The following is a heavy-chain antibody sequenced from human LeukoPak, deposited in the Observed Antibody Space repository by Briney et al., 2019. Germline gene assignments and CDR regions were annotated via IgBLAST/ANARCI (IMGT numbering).Heavy chain of an antibody. CDR2: ISGSGGST. V-gene: IGHV3-23*01. J-gene: IGHJ4*02. Sequence: GGSLRLSCAASGFTFSSYAMSWVRQAPGKGLEWVSAISGSGGSTYYADSVKGRFTISRDNSKNTRYLQMNSRRAEDTAVYYCAKDHSWPPYFDYWGQGTLVTVSS. CDR3: AKDHSWPPYFDY. CDR1: GFTFSSYA.